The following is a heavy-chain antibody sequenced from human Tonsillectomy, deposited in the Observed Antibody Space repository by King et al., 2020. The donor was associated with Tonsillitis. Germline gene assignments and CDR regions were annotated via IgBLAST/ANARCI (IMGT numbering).Heavy chain of an antibody. CDR2: ISWNSGNI. D-gene: IGHD6-19*01. CDR3: AKSIPLAGTPHYYYYYAMDV. J-gene: IGHJ6*02. V-gene: IGHV3-9*01. CDR1: GFTFDDYA. Sequence: VQLVESGGGLVQPGRSLRLSCAASGFTFDDYAMHWVRQAPGKGLEWVSGISWNSGNIGYADSVKGRFTISRDNAKNSLYLQMSSLRAEDTALYYCAKSIPLAGTPHYYYYYAMDVWGQGTTVTVSS.